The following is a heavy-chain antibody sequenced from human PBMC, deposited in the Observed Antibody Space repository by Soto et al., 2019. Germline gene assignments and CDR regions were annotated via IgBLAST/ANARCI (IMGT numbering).Heavy chain of an antibody. CDR3: TRVYGYSGSYYYYGMDV. CDR1: GFTFGDYA. J-gene: IGHJ6*02. CDR2: IRSKAYGGTT. Sequence: GGSLRLSCTASGFTFGDYAMSWVRQAPGKGLEWVGFIRSKAYGGTTEYVASVKGRFTISRDDSKSIAYLQMNSLKTEDTAVYYCTRVYGYSGSYYYYGMDVWGQGTTVTVSS. D-gene: IGHD1-26*01. V-gene: IGHV3-49*04.